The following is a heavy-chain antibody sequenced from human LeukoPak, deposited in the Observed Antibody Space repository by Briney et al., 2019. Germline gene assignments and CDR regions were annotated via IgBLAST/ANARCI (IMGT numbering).Heavy chain of an antibody. CDR2: IYYSGST. CDR1: GGSISSSSYY. Sequence: NPSETLSLTCTVSGGSISSSSYYWGWIRQPPGKGLEWIGSIYYSGSTYYNPSLKSRVTISVDTSKNQFSLKLSSVTAADTAVYYCASGGGYEYYFDYWGQGTLVTVSS. J-gene: IGHJ4*02. D-gene: IGHD3-22*01. CDR3: ASGGGYEYYFDY. V-gene: IGHV4-39*07.